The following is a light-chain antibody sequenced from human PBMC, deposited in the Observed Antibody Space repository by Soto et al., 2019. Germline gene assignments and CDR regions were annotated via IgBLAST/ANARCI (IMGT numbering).Light chain of an antibody. J-gene: IGKJ4*01. Sequence: EVVMTPSPSTLSASPGERVTFSCRASQSVTTNLAWYQHKPGQSPRLLISDASTGASGIPPRFSGSGSGTEFTLTIDRLQSADFAVYYCQQYDRWPVTFGGWTKV. V-gene: IGKV3-15*01. CDR1: QSVTTN. CDR2: DAS. CDR3: QQYDRWPVT.